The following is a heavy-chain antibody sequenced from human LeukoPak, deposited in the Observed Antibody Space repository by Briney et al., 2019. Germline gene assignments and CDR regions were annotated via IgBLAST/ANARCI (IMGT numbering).Heavy chain of an antibody. CDR3: ARHARYSSGDNWFDP. Sequence: GSLRLSCAASGFTFSSYAMSWVRQAPGKGLEWIGSIYYSVRTYSNPSLKGRVTISVDTSKNQFSLKLSSVTAADTAVYYCARHARYSSGDNWFDPWGQGTLVTVSS. J-gene: IGHJ5*02. V-gene: IGHV4-39*01. CDR1: GFTFSSYA. D-gene: IGHD3-10*01. CDR2: IYYSVRT.